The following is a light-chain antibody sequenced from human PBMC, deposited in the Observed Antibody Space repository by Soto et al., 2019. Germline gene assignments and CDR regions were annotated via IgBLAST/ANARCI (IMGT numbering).Light chain of an antibody. Sequence: QSVLTQPPSASGSPGQSVTISCTGTSSDVGGYNYVSWYQQYPGKAPKLMIYDVTKRPSGVPDRFSGSKSGNTASLTVSGLQAEDEADYYCSSYADSNNLVFGGGTQLTVL. CDR3: SSYADSNNLV. CDR1: SSDVGGYNY. CDR2: DVT. J-gene: IGLJ7*01. V-gene: IGLV2-8*01.